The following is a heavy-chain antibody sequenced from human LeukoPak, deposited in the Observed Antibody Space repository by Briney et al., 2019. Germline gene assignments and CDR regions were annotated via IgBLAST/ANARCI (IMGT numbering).Heavy chain of an antibody. CDR3: VRNFQGMDV. CDR2: ISSSSSTT. Sequence: HSGGSLRLSCAVSGFTFSAYSMNWVRQAPGKGLEWVSYISSSSSTTYYADSVKGRFTISRDKAKNSLNLQMNSLRAEDTAVYYCVRNFQGMDVWGQETTVTVSS. J-gene: IGHJ6*02. CDR1: GFTFSAYS. V-gene: IGHV3-48*01. D-gene: IGHD1-7*01.